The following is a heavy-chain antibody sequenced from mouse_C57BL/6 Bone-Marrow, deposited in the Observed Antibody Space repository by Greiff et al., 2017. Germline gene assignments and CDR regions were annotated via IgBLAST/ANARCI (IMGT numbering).Heavy chain of an antibody. CDR2: IYPRSGNT. CDR1: GYTFTSYG. CDR3: ARVRLRPY. J-gene: IGHJ2*01. V-gene: IGHV1-81*01. D-gene: IGHD2-4*01. Sequence: VQLQQSGAELARPGASVKLSCKASGYTFTSYGISWVKQRTGQGLEWIGEIYPRSGNTYYNEKFKGKATLTADKSSSTAYMELRRLTSEDAAVYFCARVRLRPYWGQGTTLTVSS.